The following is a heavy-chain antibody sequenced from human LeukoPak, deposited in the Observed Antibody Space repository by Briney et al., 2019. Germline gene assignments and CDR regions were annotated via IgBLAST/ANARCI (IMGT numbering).Heavy chain of an antibody. D-gene: IGHD4-23*01. V-gene: IGHV3-11*05. CDR2: ISNSSIYT. CDR1: GFSFSEHY. J-gene: IGHJ4*02. Sequence: KAGGSLRLSCVASGFSFSEHYMNWIRQAPGKGLEWVSYISNSSIYTNYADSVKGRFTISRDNSKNTLYLQMNSLRAEDTAVYYCAKVLSSVATVVTLRYFDYWGQGTLVTVSS. CDR3: AKVLSSVATVVTLRYFDY.